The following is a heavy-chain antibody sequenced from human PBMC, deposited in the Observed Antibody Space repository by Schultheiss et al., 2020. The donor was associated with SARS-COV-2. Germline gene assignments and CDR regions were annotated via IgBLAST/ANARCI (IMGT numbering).Heavy chain of an antibody. Sequence: SQTLSLTCAVYGGSFSSYYWSWIRQPPGKGLEWIGEINHSGSTNSNPSLKSRVTISVDTSKNQFSLKLSSVTAADTAVYYCARGGQGQLVRWRGYYYMDVWGQGTTVTVSS. CDR2: INHSGST. V-gene: IGHV4-34*01. D-gene: IGHD6-6*01. CDR1: GGSFSSYY. CDR3: ARGGQGQLVRWRGYYYMDV. J-gene: IGHJ6*03.